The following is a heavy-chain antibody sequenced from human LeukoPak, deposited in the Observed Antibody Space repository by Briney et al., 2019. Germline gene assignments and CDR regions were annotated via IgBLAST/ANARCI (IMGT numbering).Heavy chain of an antibody. D-gene: IGHD3-22*01. Sequence: SETLSLTCTVSGGSISSYYWSWIRQPPGKGLEWIGYIYYSGSTNYNPSLKSRVTISVDTSKNQFSLKLSSVTAADTAVYYCARLPYYYDSSGSHAFDIWGQGTMVTVSS. CDR1: GGSISSYY. J-gene: IGHJ3*02. CDR2: IYYSGST. CDR3: ARLPYYYDSSGSHAFDI. V-gene: IGHV4-59*08.